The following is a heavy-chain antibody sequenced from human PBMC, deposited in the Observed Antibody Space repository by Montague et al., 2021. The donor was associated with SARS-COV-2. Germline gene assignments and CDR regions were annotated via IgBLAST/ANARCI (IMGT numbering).Heavy chain of an antibody. V-gene: IGHV4-61*09. D-gene: IGHD3-9*01. CDR3: ARDFDWQQDPSTDYFHYGMDV. CDR1: GDSITSGFYY. CDR2: IHTSGST. J-gene: IGHJ6*02. Sequence: TLSLTCAVSGDSITSGFYYWSWLRQPAGRGLEWIGHIHTSGSTNYNPSLKTRVTISLDRSKNQFSLILSSVTAADTAVYFCARDFDWQQDPSTDYFHYGMDVWGQGTTVIVSS.